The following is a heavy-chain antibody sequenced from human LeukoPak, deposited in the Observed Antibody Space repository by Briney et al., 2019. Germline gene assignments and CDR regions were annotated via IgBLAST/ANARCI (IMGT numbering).Heavy chain of an antibody. CDR1: GYTFTGYY. Sequence: ASVKVPCKASGYTFTGYYIHWVRQAPGQGLEWMGWINPNSGGTNYAQKFQGRVTMTRDTSISTAYMELSRLRSDDTAVYYCARGDSSSWSGPDYYYYMDVWGKGTTVTISS. CDR2: INPNSGGT. CDR3: ARGDSSSWSGPDYYYYMDV. J-gene: IGHJ6*03. D-gene: IGHD6-13*01. V-gene: IGHV1-2*02.